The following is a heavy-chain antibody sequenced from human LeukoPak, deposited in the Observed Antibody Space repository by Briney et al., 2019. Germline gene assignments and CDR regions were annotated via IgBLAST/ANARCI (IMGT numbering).Heavy chain of an antibody. CDR3: AKKSCTGGSCYSTPLDY. CDR1: GLTFSSYA. CDR2: IGGSGGST. J-gene: IGHJ4*02. D-gene: IGHD2-8*02. V-gene: IGHV3-23*01. Sequence: GGSLRLSCAASGLTFSSYAMNWVRQAPGKGLEGVSPIGGSGGSTYYADSVKGRFTISRDNSKNALYLQMNSLRAEDTAMYYCAKKSCTGGSCYSTPLDYWGQGALVTVSS.